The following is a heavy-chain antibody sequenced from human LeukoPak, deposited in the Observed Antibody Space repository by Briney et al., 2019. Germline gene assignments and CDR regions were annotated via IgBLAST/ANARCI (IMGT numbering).Heavy chain of an antibody. CDR3: ARLGNMVRGVTFFSY. D-gene: IGHD3-10*01. CDR1: GFTFSSYW. Sequence: SGGSLRLSCAASGFTFSSYWMSWVRQAPGKGLEWVANIKQDGSEKYYVDSVKGRFTISRDNAKNSLYLQMNSLRAEDTAVYYCARLGNMVRGVTFFSYWGQGTLVTVSS. J-gene: IGHJ4*02. CDR2: IKQDGSEK. V-gene: IGHV3-7*01.